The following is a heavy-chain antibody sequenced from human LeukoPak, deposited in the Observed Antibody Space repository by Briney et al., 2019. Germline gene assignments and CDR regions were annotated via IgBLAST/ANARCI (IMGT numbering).Heavy chain of an antibody. J-gene: IGHJ5*02. Sequence: GESLKISCKGSGYSFTNYWIGWVRQMPGKGLEYMGIIYPGDSDTRYSPSFQGQVTISADTSISTAYLQWSGLKASDTAIYSCAKGVAAKDWFDPWGQGTLVTVSS. CDR1: GYSFTNYW. D-gene: IGHD2-15*01. CDR3: AKGVAAKDWFDP. V-gene: IGHV5-51*01. CDR2: IYPGDSDT.